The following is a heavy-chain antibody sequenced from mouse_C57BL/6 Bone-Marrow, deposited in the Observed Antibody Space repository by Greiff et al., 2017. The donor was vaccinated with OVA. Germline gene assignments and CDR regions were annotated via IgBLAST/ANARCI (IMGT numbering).Heavy chain of an antibody. D-gene: IGHD1-1*01. V-gene: IGHV1-53*01. CDR1: GYTFTSYW. CDR3: APITTDYAMDY. Sequence: QVQLQQPGTELVKPGASVKLSCKASGYTFTSYWMHWVKQRPGQGLEWIGNINPSNGGPNYNEKFKSKATLSVDKSSSTAYMQLSSLTSEDSAVYYCAPITTDYAMDYWGQGTSVTVSS. J-gene: IGHJ4*01. CDR2: INPSNGGP.